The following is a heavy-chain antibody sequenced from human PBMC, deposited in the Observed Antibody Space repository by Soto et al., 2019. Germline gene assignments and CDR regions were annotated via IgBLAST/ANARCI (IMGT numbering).Heavy chain of an antibody. Sequence: SETLSLTCAVYGGSFSGYYWSWIRQPPGKGLEWIGEINHSGSTNYNPSLKSRVTISVDTSKNQFSLKLSSVTAADTAVYYCARLCPNYYDSSGYYLSFDYWGQGTLVTVSS. CDR3: ARLCPNYYDSSGYYLSFDY. J-gene: IGHJ4*02. D-gene: IGHD3-22*01. CDR1: GGSFSGYY. CDR2: INHSGST. V-gene: IGHV4-34*01.